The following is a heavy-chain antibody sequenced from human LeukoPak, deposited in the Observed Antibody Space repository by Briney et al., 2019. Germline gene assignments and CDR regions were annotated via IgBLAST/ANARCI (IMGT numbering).Heavy chain of an antibody. D-gene: IGHD3-22*01. CDR3: ARVPYYNDSSGFPFYYYGMDV. CDR1: GGSFSGYY. J-gene: IGHJ6*02. CDR2: INHSGST. V-gene: IGHV4-34*01. Sequence: SETLSLTCAVYGGSFSGYYWSWIRQPPRKGREWIGEINHSGSTNYNPSRKSRVTISVDTSKNQFSLKLSSVTAAATAVYYCARVPYYNDSSGFPFYYYGMDVWGQGTTVTVSS.